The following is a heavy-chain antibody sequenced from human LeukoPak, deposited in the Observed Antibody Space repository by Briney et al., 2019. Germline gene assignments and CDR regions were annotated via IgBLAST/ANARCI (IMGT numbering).Heavy chain of an antibody. J-gene: IGHJ4*02. D-gene: IGHD6-13*01. CDR3: AKDSGQLGY. V-gene: IGHV3-23*01. CDR1: GFTFSSSA. Sequence: AGGSLRLSCAASGFTFSSSAMSWVRQAPGKGLEWVSAISNNGGYTYYADSVKGRFTISRDNSKNTLYLQMNSLRAEDTAVYYCAKDSGQLGYWGQGTLVTVSS. CDR2: ISNNGGYT.